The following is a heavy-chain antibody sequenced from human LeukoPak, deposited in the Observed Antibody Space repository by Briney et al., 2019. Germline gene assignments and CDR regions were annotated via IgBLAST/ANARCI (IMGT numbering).Heavy chain of an antibody. CDR1: GFIFSSYG. V-gene: IGHV3-30*02. CDR3: AKIRDY. Sequence: PGGSLRLSCAASGFIFSSYGMHWVRQAPGKGLEWVAFIQYDESKRNYADSVKGRFTISRDNSKNTLYLQMNSLTDEDSAVYYCAKIRDYWGQGTLVTVSS. CDR2: IQYDESKR. J-gene: IGHJ4*02.